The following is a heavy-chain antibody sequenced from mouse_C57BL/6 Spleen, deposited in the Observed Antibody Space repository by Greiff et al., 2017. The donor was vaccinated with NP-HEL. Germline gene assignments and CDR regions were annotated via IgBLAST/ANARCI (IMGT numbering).Heavy chain of an antibody. CDR2: INPGSGGT. V-gene: IGHV1-54*01. CDR1: GYAFTNYL. CDR3: ARGGYYDYDFHAMDY. Sequence: QVQLQQSGAELVRPGTSVKVSCKASGYAFTNYLIEWVKQRPGQGLEWIGVINPGSGGTNYNEKFKGKATLTADKSSSTAYMQLSSLTSEDSAVYFCARGGYYDYDFHAMDYWGQGTSVTVSS. J-gene: IGHJ4*01. D-gene: IGHD2-4*01.